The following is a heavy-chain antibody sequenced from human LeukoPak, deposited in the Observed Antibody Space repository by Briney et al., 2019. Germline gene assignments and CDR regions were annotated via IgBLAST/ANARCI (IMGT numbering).Heavy chain of an antibody. V-gene: IGHV4-31*03. J-gene: IGHJ5*02. Sequence: SETLSLTCTVSGGSISSGGYYWSWIRQHPGKGLEWIGYIYYSGSTYYNPSLKSRVTISVDTSKNQFSLKLSSVTAADTAVYYCARVRYCSSTSCYQGSNWFDPWGQGTLVTVSS. CDR3: ARVRYCSSTSCYQGSNWFDP. CDR2: IYYSGST. CDR1: GGSISSGGYY. D-gene: IGHD2-2*01.